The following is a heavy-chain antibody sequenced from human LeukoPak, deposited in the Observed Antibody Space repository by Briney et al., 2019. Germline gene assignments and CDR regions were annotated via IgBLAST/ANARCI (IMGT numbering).Heavy chain of an antibody. CDR2: IYNSGTT. CDR1: GASIGTYY. CDR3: ARSGYKTLGSFDY. Sequence: SETLSLTCTLSGASIGTYYWTWIRQPPGKGLEWIGYIYNSGTTNYNSSLESRGTISVDTAKNQFSLKLSTMTAADTAVYYCARSGYKTLGSFDYWGQGNLVTVSS. V-gene: IGHV4-59*08. J-gene: IGHJ4*02. D-gene: IGHD5-12*01.